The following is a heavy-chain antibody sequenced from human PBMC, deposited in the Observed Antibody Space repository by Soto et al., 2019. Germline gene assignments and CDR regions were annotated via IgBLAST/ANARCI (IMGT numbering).Heavy chain of an antibody. Sequence: GGSLRLSCTASGFPFGNFSISWFRQAPGKGMEWVGFIRSQPYGGTAEYAASVRGRFTISRDDSKGIAYLQMNSLQTEDSGVYYCIGSFPFWGQGTLVTVSS. CDR1: GFPFGNFS. CDR3: IGSFPF. V-gene: IGHV3-49*03. D-gene: IGHD3-10*01. J-gene: IGHJ4*02. CDR2: IRSQPYGGTA.